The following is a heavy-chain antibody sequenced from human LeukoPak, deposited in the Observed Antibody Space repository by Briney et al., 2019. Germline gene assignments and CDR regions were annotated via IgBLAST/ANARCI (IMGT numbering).Heavy chain of an antibody. J-gene: IGHJ4*02. V-gene: IGHV4-30-4*01. D-gene: IGHD4-23*01. CDR2: IYYSGST. CDR3: AREGVDGGTHFGDY. Sequence: PSETLSLTCTVSGGSISSGDYYWSWIRQPPGKGLEWIGYIYYSGSTYYNPSLKSRVTISVDTSKNQFSLKLSSVTAADTAVYYCAREGVDGGTHFGDYWGQGTLVTVSS. CDR1: GGSISSGDYY.